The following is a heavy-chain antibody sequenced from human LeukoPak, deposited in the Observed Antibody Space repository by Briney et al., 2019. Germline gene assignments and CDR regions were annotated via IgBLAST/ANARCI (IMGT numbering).Heavy chain of an antibody. Sequence: TGGSLRLSCVASGFIFRDYTMNWVRQTPGKGLEWVSAINKGGSYMAYADSVKGRFTVSRDNAKNSLFLQMNSLRVEDTAVYYCARDSGPGYSYGLGYYGMDVWGQGTTVTVSS. J-gene: IGHJ6*02. CDR2: INKGGSYM. CDR3: ARDSGPGYSYGLGYYGMDV. CDR1: GFIFRDYT. V-gene: IGHV3-21*01. D-gene: IGHD5-18*01.